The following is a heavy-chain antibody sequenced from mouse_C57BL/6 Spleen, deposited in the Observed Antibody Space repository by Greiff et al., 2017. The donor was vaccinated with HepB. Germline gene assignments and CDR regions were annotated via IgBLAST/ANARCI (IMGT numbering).Heavy chain of an antibody. J-gene: IGHJ4*01. CDR3: ARSGQLRLNYAMDY. CDR1: GYTFTSYW. D-gene: IGHD3-2*02. V-gene: IGHV1-72*01. Sequence: QVHVKQPGAELVKPGASVKLSCKASGYTFTSYWMHWVKQRPGRGLEWIGRIDPNSGGTKYNEKFKSKATLTVDKPSSTAYMQLSSLTSEDSAVYYCARSGQLRLNYAMDYWGQGTSVTVSS. CDR2: IDPNSGGT.